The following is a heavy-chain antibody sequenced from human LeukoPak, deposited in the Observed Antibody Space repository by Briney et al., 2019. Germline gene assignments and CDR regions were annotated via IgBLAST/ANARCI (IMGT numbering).Heavy chain of an antibody. V-gene: IGHV3-21*01. J-gene: IGHJ4*02. CDR1: GFTFSSYS. D-gene: IGHD2-15*01. Sequence: KPGGSLRLSCAASGFTFSSYSMNWVRQAPGKGLEWVSSISSSSSYIYYADSVKGRFTISRDNAKNSLYLQMNSLRAEDTAVYYCARAGYCSGGGCYHDFDYWGQGTLVTVSS. CDR2: ISSSSSYI. CDR3: ARAGYCSGGGCYHDFDY.